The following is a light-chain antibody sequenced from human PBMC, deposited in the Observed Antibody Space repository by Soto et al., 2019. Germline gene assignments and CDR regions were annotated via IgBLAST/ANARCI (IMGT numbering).Light chain of an antibody. CDR1: QSINSW. J-gene: IGKJ2*01. CDR3: HQYKSYPYT. V-gene: IGKV1-5*03. CDR2: KES. Sequence: DIQMTQSPSTLSTSVGDRVTITCRAGQSINSWLAWYQQKTGKAPKLMIYKESTMQSGVPSMLSGSGSGKEFSIIISTLQPDDFASYYCHQYKSYPYTFGQGTKVAIK.